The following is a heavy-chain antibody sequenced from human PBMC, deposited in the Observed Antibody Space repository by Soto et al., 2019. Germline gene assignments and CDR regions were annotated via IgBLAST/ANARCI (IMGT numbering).Heavy chain of an antibody. J-gene: IGHJ3*02. D-gene: IGHD2-2*01. Sequence: GGSLRLSCAASGFTFSSYAMSWVRQAPGKGLERVSAISGSGGSTYYADSVKGRFTISRDNSKNTLYLQMNSLRAEDTAVYYCANFRVVPAAPRIWGQGTMVTVSS. CDR3: ANFRVVPAAPRI. V-gene: IGHV3-23*01. CDR1: GFTFSSYA. CDR2: ISGSGGST.